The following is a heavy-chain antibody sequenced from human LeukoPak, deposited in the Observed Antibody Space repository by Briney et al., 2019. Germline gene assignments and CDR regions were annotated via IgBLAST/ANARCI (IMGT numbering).Heavy chain of an antibody. V-gene: IGHV4-4*07. D-gene: IGHD3-22*01. CDR1: GGSISSYY. Sequence: PSETLSLTCTVSGGSISSYYWSWIRQPAGKGLEWIGRIYTSGSTNYNPSLKSRVTMSVDTSKNQFSLKLSSVTAADTAVYYCARGPYYYDSSGYYSLDYWGQGTLVTVSS. CDR2: IYTSGST. J-gene: IGHJ4*02. CDR3: ARGPYYYDSSGYYSLDY.